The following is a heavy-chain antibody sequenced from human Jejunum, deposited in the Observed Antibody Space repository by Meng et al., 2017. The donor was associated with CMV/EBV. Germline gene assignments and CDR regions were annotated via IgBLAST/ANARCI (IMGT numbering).Heavy chain of an antibody. J-gene: IGHJ4*01. CDR3: VRDRGGSYYFDY. CDR1: GGAVYSGGYY. D-gene: IGHD1-26*01. Sequence: SGGAVYSGGYYWGWVGQSPGTGLEWIAGVNSRGNSRSDPSLRSRVSMTVDTSKNQFSLKMTSVTAADTAVYFCVRDRGGSYYFDYWGHGALVTVSS. V-gene: IGHV4-39*07. CDR2: VNSRGNS.